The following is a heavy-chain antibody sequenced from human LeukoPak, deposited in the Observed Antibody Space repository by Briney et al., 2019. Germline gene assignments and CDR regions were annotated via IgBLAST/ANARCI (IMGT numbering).Heavy chain of an antibody. V-gene: IGHV1-18*01. CDR2: INTHNGNT. J-gene: IGHJ4*02. CDR3: ARDTPQHLKRYDY. Sequence: GASVKVSCKASGYNFYKFGIAWVRQAPGQGLEWMGWINTHNGNTKYAQQYQGRVTMTTDTSTSTVYMELRSLRSDDTAVYFCARDTPQHLKRYDYWGQGTQVTVSS. D-gene: IGHD6-13*01. CDR1: GYNFYKFG.